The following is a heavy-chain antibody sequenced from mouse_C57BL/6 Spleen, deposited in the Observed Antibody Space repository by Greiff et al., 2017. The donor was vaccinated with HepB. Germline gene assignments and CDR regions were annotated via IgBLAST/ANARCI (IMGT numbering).Heavy chain of an antibody. CDR3: ARGGLTTVD. D-gene: IGHD1-1*01. CDR2: INPNNGGT. CDR1: GYTFTDYY. V-gene: IGHV1-26*01. J-gene: IGHJ2*01. Sequence: EVKLQQSGPELVKPGASVKISCKASGYTFTDYYMNWVKQSHGKSLEWIGDINPNNGGTSYNQKFKGKATLTVDKSSSTAYMELRSLTSEDSAVYYCARGGLTTVDWGQGTTLTVSS.